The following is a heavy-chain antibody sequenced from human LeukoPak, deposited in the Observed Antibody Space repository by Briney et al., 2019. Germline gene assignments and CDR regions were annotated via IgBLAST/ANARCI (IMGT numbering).Heavy chain of an antibody. CDR2: IKSRTDGGTT. J-gene: IGHJ4*02. Sequence: PGESLRLSCAASGFTFSNAWLNWVRQAPGKGLEWVGHIKSRTDGGTTDYAAPVKGRFTISRDDSKNTLFLQMNSLKTEDTAVYYCTLPWGSGSYYDYWGQGTLVTVSS. V-gene: IGHV3-15*01. CDR3: TLPWGSGSYYDY. CDR1: GFTFSNAW. D-gene: IGHD3-10*01.